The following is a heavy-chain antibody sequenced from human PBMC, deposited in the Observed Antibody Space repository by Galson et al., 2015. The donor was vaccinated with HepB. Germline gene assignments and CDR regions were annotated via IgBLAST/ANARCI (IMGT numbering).Heavy chain of an antibody. CDR1: GDSVSNNNAA. J-gene: IGHJ6*02. V-gene: IGHV6-1*01. CDR2: THYRARWYN. Sequence: CAISGDSVSNNNAAWNWIRKSPSRGLEWLGRTHYRARWYNDYAESLRSRISINPDTSKNQFSLQLKSVTPEDTAVYYCARVFGTIYYYGLDVWGQGTTVTVSS. CDR3: ARVFGTIYYYGLDV. D-gene: IGHD2-2*01.